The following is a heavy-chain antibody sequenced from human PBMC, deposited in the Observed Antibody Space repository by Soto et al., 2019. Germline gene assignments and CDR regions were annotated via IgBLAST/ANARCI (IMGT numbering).Heavy chain of an antibody. CDR1: GFTLNTYS. V-gene: IGHV3-64*07. CDR2: ISSGGTT. J-gene: IGHJ4*02. Sequence: EVQLVESGGGPVQPGGSLRLSCVASGFTLNTYSMHWVRQAPEKGLEYVSAISSGGTTYYADSVKGRFTISRDNSKNTLDLQMGSPRPEDMAVYYCVRVGSGYDYWGQGTLVTVSA. CDR3: VRVGSGYDY. D-gene: IGHD5-12*01.